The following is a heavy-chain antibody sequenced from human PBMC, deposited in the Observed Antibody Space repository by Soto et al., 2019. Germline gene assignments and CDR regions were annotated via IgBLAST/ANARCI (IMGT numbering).Heavy chain of an antibody. Sequence: QVQLQESGPGLVKPSQTLSLTCTVSGGSISSGGYYWNWIRQHPGKGLEWIGYIYYSGTTYFNPSLKSSVTISVDTSKNQFSLKLSSVTAADTAVYYCAASCVGCGGFNYYGMDVWGQGTTVTVSS. V-gene: IGHV4-31*03. J-gene: IGHJ6*02. D-gene: IGHD2-21*01. CDR3: AASCVGCGGFNYYGMDV. CDR2: IYYSGTT. CDR1: GGSISSGGYY.